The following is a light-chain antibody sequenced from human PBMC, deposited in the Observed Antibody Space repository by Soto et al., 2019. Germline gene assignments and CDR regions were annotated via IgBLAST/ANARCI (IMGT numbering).Light chain of an antibody. CDR2: AAS. V-gene: IGKV1-39*01. CDR3: QKSYGTPLT. Sequence: DMEMTQSPSSLSASVGDRVTITCRASQSISNYLNCYQHKPGKVPKLLIYAASSLQSGVPTRFSGSGSGTDFTLTINSLQPEDFETYYCQKSYGTPLTFGGGTKIEIK. CDR1: QSISNY. J-gene: IGKJ4*01.